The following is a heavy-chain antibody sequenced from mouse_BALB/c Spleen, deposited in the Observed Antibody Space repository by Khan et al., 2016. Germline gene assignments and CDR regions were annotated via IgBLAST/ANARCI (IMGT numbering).Heavy chain of an antibody. V-gene: IGHV1-5*01. J-gene: IGHJ3*01. D-gene: IGHD2-4*01. Sequence: EVQLQESGTVLARPGASVKMSCKASGYTFTSYWLHWVKQRPGQGLEWIGSIYPGNSNTSYNQKFKGKAKLTAVTSTSTAYMELSSLTNEDSAFYSCTGDRYDYGFAYWGQGTLVTVFA. CDR2: IYPGNSNT. CDR1: GYTFTSYW. CDR3: TGDRYDYGFAY.